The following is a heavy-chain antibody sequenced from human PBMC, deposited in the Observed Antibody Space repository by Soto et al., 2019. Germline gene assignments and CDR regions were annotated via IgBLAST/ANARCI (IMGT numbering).Heavy chain of an antibody. V-gene: IGHV1-69*13. J-gene: IGHJ5*02. Sequence: SVKVSCKASGGTFSSYAISWVRQAPGQGLEWMGGIIPIFGTANYAQKFQGRVTITADEPTSTAYMELSSLRSEDTAVYYCARDEGAAYYDILTGYYSIGFDPWGQGTLVTVSS. D-gene: IGHD3-9*01. CDR3: ARDEGAAYYDILTGYYSIGFDP. CDR1: GGTFSSYA. CDR2: IIPIFGTA.